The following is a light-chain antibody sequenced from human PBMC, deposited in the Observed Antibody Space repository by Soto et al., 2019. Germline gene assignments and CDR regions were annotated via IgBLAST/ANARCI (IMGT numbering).Light chain of an antibody. CDR1: QSVCSSY. CDR3: QQFGSPLT. J-gene: IGKJ4*01. CDR2: GAS. Sequence: EIVLTQSPGTLSLSPGERATLSCRASQSVCSSYLAWYQQKPGQAPRLLIYGASSGATGIPDRFSGSGSGTDFTLTINRLEPEDFAVYYCQQFGSPLTFGGGTKVEIK. V-gene: IGKV3-20*01.